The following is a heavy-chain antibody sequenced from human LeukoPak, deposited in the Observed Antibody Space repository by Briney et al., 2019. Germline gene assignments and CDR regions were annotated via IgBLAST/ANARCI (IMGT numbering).Heavy chain of an antibody. D-gene: IGHD6-13*01. CDR2: ISSSGSTI. V-gene: IGHV3-11*01. CDR3: AKPKTGYSSSWSDAFDI. Sequence: PGGSLRLSCAASGFTFSDYYMSWIRQAPGKGLEWVSYISSSGSTIYYADSVKGRFTISRDNAKNSLYLQMNSLRAEDTAVYYCAKPKTGYSSSWSDAFDIWGQGTMVTVSS. J-gene: IGHJ3*02. CDR1: GFTFSDYY.